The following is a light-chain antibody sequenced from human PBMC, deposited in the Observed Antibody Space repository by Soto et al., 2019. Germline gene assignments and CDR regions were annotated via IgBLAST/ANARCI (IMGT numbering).Light chain of an antibody. V-gene: IGKV3-20*01. CDR3: QQYGSSPKT. Sequence: EIVLTQSPGTLSLSPGERATLSCRASQRVSSSYLSWYQQKPGQAPRLHIYGASSRATGIPDRFSGSGSGTDFTLTISRLEPEDFAVYYCQQYGSSPKTFGQGTKVEIK. J-gene: IGKJ1*01. CDR2: GAS. CDR1: QRVSSSY.